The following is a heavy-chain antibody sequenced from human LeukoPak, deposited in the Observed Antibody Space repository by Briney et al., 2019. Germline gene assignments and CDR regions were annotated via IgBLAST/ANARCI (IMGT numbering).Heavy chain of an antibody. V-gene: IGHV3-74*01. CDR3: TRELDWLPTLDD. J-gene: IGHJ4*02. Sequence: GGSLRLSCAASGFTFSNHWMHWVRQAPGKGLVWVSRINSDGSSTRYADSVKGRFTISRDNAKNTLYLQMNSLRAEDTAVYYCTRELDWLPTLDDWGPATLVTVSS. CDR1: GFTFSNHW. CDR2: INSDGSST. D-gene: IGHD3-9*01.